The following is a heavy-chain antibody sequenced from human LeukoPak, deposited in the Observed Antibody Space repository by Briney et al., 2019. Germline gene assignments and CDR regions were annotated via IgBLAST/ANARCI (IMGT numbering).Heavy chain of an antibody. CDR2: INQDVSEI. CDR1: GFSFSDSY. J-gene: IGHJ4*02. Sequence: SGGSLRLSCVVSGFSFSDSYMTWLRQAPGKGLEWVANINQDVSEINYVDSVKGRFTISRDNGKNSLYLQMNSLRAEDTAVYYCARDLRTDSSFSPFDYWGQGTLVTVSS. CDR3: ARDLRTDSSFSPFDY. D-gene: IGHD3/OR15-3a*01. V-gene: IGHV3-7*01.